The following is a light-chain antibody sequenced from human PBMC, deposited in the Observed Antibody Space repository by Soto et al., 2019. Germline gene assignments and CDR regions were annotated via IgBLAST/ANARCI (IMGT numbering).Light chain of an antibody. CDR3: SSYTGSSYV. J-gene: IGLJ1*01. CDR2: EVS. V-gene: IGLV2-8*01. CDR1: GSDVGDYNY. Sequence: QSALTQPPSASGSPGQSVTISCTGTGSDVGDYNYVSWYQQHPGKAPKLMIYEVSKRPSGVPDRFSGSKSGNTASLTVSGLQAADEANYYCSSYTGSSYVFGTGTKVTVL.